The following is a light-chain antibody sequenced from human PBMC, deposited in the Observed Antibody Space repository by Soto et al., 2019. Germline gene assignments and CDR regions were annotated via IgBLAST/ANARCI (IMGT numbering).Light chain of an antibody. Sequence: QSALTQPPSASGSPGQSVTISCTGTSSDIGGYNYVSWYQHHPGKAPELMIYEVNKRPSGVPDRFSGSKSGNTASLTVSRKQAEDEAGDYCSSYAGSNNFVFGTGTKLTVL. CDR2: EVN. CDR3: SSYAGSNNFV. J-gene: IGLJ1*01. CDR1: SSDIGGYNY. V-gene: IGLV2-8*01.